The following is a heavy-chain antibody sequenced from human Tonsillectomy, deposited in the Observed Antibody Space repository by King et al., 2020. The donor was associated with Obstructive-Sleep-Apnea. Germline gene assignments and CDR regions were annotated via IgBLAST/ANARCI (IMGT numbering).Heavy chain of an antibody. CDR2: AYCGSSWST. CDR1: GDSVSRFGAA. CDR3: ASGRWSAFDV. Sequence: VQLQQSGPGLVKPSQTLSLTCDISGDSVSRFGAAWNWIRQSPSRGLEWLGRAYCGSSWSTDYAVSVKSRITVNPDTSRNQFSLQLNSVTPEDTAVYYCASGRWSAFDVWGQGTVVIVSS. D-gene: IGHD5-24*01. V-gene: IGHV6-1*01. J-gene: IGHJ3*01.